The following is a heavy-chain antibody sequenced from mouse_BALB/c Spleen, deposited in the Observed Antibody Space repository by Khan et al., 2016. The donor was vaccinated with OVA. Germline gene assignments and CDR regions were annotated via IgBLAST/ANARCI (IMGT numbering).Heavy chain of an antibody. V-gene: IGHV5-6-5*01. Sequence: EVMLVESGGGLVKPGGSLKLSCTASGFTFSNYAMSWVRQSPEKRLEWVASISTGDSTYYPDSVKGRFTISRDNARNILYLQMNNLRSEDTAMYXCARDYWFAYWGQGTLVTVSA. CDR3: ARDYWFAY. CDR1: GFTFSNYA. CDR2: ISTGDST. J-gene: IGHJ3*01.